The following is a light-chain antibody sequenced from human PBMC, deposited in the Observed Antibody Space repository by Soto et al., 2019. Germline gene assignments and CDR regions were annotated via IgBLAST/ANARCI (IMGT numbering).Light chain of an antibody. J-gene: IGKJ1*01. CDR2: GAS. CDR3: QQYNNWPPVWT. V-gene: IGKV3-15*01. CDR1: QSVSSN. Sequence: EIVMTQSPATLSVSPGERATLSCRASQSVSSNLAWYQQKPGQAPRLLIYGASTRATGIPARFSGSGSGTEVSLTISSLQSEDFAVYYWQQYNNWPPVWTFGQGTKVEVK.